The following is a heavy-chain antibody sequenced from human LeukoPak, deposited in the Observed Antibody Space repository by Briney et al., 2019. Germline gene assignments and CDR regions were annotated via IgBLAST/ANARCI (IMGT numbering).Heavy chain of an antibody. CDR1: GYSFTYYW. D-gene: IGHD6-13*01. CDR2: IYPGDSDT. J-gene: IGHJ4*02. CDR3: ARHDGSSWYYFDY. V-gene: IGHV5-51*01. Sequence: GESLKISCKCSGYSFTYYWIAWVRQLPGRGVGWMGIIYPGDSDTRYSPYFKGQVTISADKSISTAYLQWSSLKASDTAMYYCARHDGSSWYYFDYWGQGTLVTVSS.